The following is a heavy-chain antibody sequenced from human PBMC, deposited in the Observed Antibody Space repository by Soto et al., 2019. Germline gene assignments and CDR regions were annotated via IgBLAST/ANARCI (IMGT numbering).Heavy chain of an antibody. V-gene: IGHV1-69*13. J-gene: IGHJ4*02. Sequence: ASVKVSCKASGGTFSSYAISWVRQAPGQGLEWMGGIIPIFGTANYAQKFQGRVTITADESTSTAYMELSSLRSEDTAVYYCAGLGYCTNGVCYNDYWGQGTLVTVSS. CDR3: AGLGYCTNGVCYNDY. CDR1: GGTFSSYA. D-gene: IGHD2-8*01. CDR2: IIPIFGTA.